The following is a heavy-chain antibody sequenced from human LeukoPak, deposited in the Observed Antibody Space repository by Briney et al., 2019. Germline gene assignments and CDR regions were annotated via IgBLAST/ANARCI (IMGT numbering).Heavy chain of an antibody. Sequence: ASVKVSCKASGYTFTSYGISWVRQAPGQGLEWMGWISAYNGNTNYAQKLQGRVTMTTDTSTSTAYMELRSLRFDDTAVYYCARVTAAGREEYYFDYWGQGTLVTVSS. D-gene: IGHD6-13*01. CDR1: GYTFTSYG. CDR3: ARVTAAGREEYYFDY. V-gene: IGHV1-18*04. CDR2: ISAYNGNT. J-gene: IGHJ4*02.